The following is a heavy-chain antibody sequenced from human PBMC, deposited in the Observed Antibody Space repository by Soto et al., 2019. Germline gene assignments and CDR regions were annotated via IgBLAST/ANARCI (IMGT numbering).Heavy chain of an antibody. Sequence: QVQLVQSGAAVKKPGASVQVSCKASGYTFTSYGISWVRQAPGQGLERMGWISAYNGNTNYAEKLQGRVTMNTDTSTSTAYMELRSLRSDDTSVYYCARRLDYACWSGYYRDWFDPWGQGTLVTVSS. D-gene: IGHD3-3*01. J-gene: IGHJ5*02. CDR2: ISAYNGNT. CDR3: ARRLDYACWSGYYRDWFDP. V-gene: IGHV1-18*04. CDR1: GYTFTSYG.